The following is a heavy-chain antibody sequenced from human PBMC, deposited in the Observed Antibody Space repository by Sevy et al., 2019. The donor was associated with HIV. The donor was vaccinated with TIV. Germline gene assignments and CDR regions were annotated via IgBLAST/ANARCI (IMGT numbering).Heavy chain of an antibody. J-gene: IGHJ6*02. V-gene: IGHV4-4*07. CDR1: GGSISSYY. Sequence: SETLSLTCTVSGGSISSYYWSWIRQPAGKGLEWIGRIYTSGSTNYNPSLKSRVTMSVDTSKNQFSLKLSSVTAADTAVYYCARGQFGALFHDYYYYGMDVWGQGTTVTVSS. D-gene: IGHD3-10*01. CDR2: IYTSGST. CDR3: ARGQFGALFHDYYYYGMDV.